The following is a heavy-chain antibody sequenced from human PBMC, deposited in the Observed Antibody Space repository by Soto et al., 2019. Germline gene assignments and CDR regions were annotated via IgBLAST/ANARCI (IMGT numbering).Heavy chain of an antibody. J-gene: IGHJ4*02. CDR3: ASRDPGTSVDY. Sequence: QVQLQESGPGLVKPSGTLSLTCAVSGGSFTSNNWWTWVRQPPGQGLEWIGEIYRPGSTNYNPSLNSRVTLSLDKSHNQFSLKVTYLPAADTAVYYCASRDPGTSVDYWGQGTLVTVPS. CDR2: IYRPGST. V-gene: IGHV4-4*02. CDR1: GGSFTSNNW. D-gene: IGHD1-7*01.